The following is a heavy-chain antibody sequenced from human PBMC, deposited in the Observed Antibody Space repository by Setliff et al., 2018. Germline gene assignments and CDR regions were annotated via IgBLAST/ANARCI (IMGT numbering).Heavy chain of an antibody. CDR3: ARDMIVDFIRGGGWFDP. J-gene: IGHJ5*02. CDR1: GGTFSSYA. Sequence: SVKVSCKASGGTFSSYAISWVRQAPGQGLEWMGGIIPIFGTANYAQKSQGRVTITADESTSTAYMELSSLRSEDTAVYYCARDMIVDFIRGGGWFDPWGQGTLVTVSS. CDR2: IIPIFGTA. V-gene: IGHV1-69*13. D-gene: IGHD3-22*01.